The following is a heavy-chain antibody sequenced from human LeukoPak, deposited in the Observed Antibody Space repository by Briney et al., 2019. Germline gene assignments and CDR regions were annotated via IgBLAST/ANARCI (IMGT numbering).Heavy chain of an antibody. V-gene: IGHV4-31*03. CDR2: IYYSGST. Sequence: SETLSLTCTVSGGSISSGGYYWSWIRQHPGKGLEWIGYIYYSGSTYYNPSLKSRVTISVDTSKNQFSLKLSSVTAADTAVYYCARDRTYGMDVWGQGTTITVSS. CDR3: ARDRTYGMDV. J-gene: IGHJ6*02. CDR1: GGSISSGGYY.